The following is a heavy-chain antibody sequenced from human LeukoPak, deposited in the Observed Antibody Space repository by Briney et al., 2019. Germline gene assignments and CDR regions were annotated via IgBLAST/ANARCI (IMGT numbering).Heavy chain of an antibody. CDR2: ISWNSGSI. Sequence: GGSLRLSWAASGFTFDDYAMRWVRQAAGKGLEWVSGISWNSGSIGYADSVKGRFTISRDNAKNSLYLQMNSLRAEDTALYYCAKEKGYSSGWYWGGFDYWGQGTLVTVSS. D-gene: IGHD6-19*01. J-gene: IGHJ4*02. V-gene: IGHV3-9*01. CDR1: GFTFDDYA. CDR3: AKEKGYSSGWYWGGFDY.